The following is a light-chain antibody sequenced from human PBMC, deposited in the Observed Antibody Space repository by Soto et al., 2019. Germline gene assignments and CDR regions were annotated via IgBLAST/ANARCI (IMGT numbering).Light chain of an antibody. J-gene: IGKJ1*01. Sequence: EIVLTQSPGTLSLSPGERATLSCRASQTVSSSHLAWYQQNPGQAPRLLIYGASTRATGIPDRFSASGSGTDFTLTISRLEPEDLAVYYCQQYGTSPPWTFGQGTKVEIK. CDR3: QQYGTSPPWT. CDR1: QTVSSSH. CDR2: GAS. V-gene: IGKV3-20*01.